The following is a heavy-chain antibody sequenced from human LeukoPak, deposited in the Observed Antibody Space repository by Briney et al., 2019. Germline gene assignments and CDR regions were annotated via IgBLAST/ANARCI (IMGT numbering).Heavy chain of an antibody. Sequence: QPGGSLRLSCSASGFTFRSYDMGWVRQAPGKGLEWVSGISGVDVSTSYADSVKGRFTISRDNSKNTLYLQMNSLRAEDTAVYYCAIVFEYSRSFDYWGQGTLVTVSS. CDR2: ISGVDVST. V-gene: IGHV3-23*01. CDR1: GFTFRSYD. J-gene: IGHJ4*02. CDR3: AIVFEYSRSFDY. D-gene: IGHD6-6*01.